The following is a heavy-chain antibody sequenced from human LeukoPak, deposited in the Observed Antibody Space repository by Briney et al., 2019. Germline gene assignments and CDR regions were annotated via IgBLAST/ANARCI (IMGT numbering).Heavy chain of an antibody. J-gene: IGHJ5*02. CDR2: ISSSSSYI. V-gene: IGHV3-21*01. CDR3: ARLKPPSIAVALDWFAP. D-gene: IGHD6-19*01. CDR1: GFTFSSYS. Sequence: GGSLRLSCAASGFTFSSYSMNWGRQAPGKGLEWVSSISSSSSYIYYADSVKGRFTISRDTAKNSLYLQMNSLRAEDTAVYYCARLKPPSIAVALDWFAPWGQGSLVTVSS.